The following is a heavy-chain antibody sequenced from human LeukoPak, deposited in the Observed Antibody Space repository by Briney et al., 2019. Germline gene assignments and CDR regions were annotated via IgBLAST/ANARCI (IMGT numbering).Heavy chain of an antibody. CDR1: GGTFSSYA. CDR2: IIPIFGTA. D-gene: IGHD3-10*01. V-gene: IGHV1-69*13. J-gene: IGHJ6*03. CDR3: AREARTYYYGSGSYPNYMDV. Sequence: ASVKVSCKASGGTFSSYAISWVRQAPGQGLEWMGGIIPIFGTANYAQEFQGRVTITADESTSTAYMELSSLRSEDTAVYYCAREARTYYYGSGSYPNYMDVWGKGTTVTISS.